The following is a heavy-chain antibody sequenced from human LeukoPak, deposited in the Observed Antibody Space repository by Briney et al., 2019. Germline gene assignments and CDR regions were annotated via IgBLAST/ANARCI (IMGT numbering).Heavy chain of an antibody. V-gene: IGHV3-11*01. J-gene: IGHJ6*03. CDR3: ASAPSPYNYMDV. CDR2: ISSSGTTI. CDR1: GFTFSDYY. Sequence: GGSLRLSCAASGFTFSDYYMSWISQAPGKGLEWVSYISSSGTTIYYADSVKGRFTISRENDKNSLYLRMNSLRAEDTAVYYCASAPSPYNYMDVWGKGTTVTVSS.